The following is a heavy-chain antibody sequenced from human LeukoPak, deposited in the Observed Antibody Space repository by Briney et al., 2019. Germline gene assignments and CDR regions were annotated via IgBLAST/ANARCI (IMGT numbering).Heavy chain of an antibody. D-gene: IGHD2-21*02. CDR2: ISYDGSNK. Sequence: GGSLRLSCAASGFTFSSYAMHWVRQAPGKGLEWVAVISYDGSNKYYADSVKGRFTIFRDNSKNTLYLQMNSLRAEDTAVYYCARDGEICGGDCYPTDMGYYFDYWGQGTLVTVSS. V-gene: IGHV3-30*04. CDR1: GFTFSSYA. J-gene: IGHJ4*02. CDR3: ARDGEICGGDCYPTDMGYYFDY.